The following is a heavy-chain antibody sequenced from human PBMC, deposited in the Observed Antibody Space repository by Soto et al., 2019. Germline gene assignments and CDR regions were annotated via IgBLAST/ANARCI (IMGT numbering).Heavy chain of an antibody. V-gene: IGHV1-69*01. CDR3: ASQATIKGHVYFDY. J-gene: IGHJ4*02. Sequence: QVQLVQSGAEVKKPGSSVKVSCKASGGTFSSYAITWVRQAPGQGLEWMGGIIPIFGTASYAQKFQGSVTITADESTSTAYMELSSLRSEDTAVYYCASQATIKGHVYFDYWGQGTLVTVSS. CDR1: GGTFSSYA. D-gene: IGHD5-12*01. CDR2: IIPIFGTA.